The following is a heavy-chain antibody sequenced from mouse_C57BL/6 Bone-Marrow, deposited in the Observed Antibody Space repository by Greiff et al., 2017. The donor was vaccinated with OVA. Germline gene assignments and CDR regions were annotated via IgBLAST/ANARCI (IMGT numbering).Heavy chain of an antibody. CDR3: ARDDYDYWYFDV. V-gene: IGHV5-17*01. CDR2: ISSGSSTI. D-gene: IGHD2-4*01. J-gene: IGHJ1*03. Sequence: EVKVVESGGGLVKPGGSLKLSCAASGFTFSDYGMHWVRQAPEKGLEWVAYISSGSSTIYYADTVKGRFTISRDNAKNTLFLQMTSLRSEDTAMDYCARDDYDYWYFDVWGTGTTVTVSS. CDR1: GFTFSDYG.